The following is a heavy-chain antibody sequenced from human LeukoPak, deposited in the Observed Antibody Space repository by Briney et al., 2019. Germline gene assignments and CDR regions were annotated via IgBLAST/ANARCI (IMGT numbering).Heavy chain of an antibody. J-gene: IGHJ4*02. D-gene: IGHD5-18*01. Sequence: PSETLSLTCTVSDGSIYSYYWSWIRQPPGKGLEWIGYIYYSGSTNYNPSLKSRVTISVDTSKNQFSLKLSSVTAADTAVYYCARLVRGFTYGFDTGFDYWGQGTLVTVSS. V-gene: IGHV4-59*01. CDR3: ARLVRGFTYGFDTGFDY. CDR2: IYYSGST. CDR1: DGSIYSYY.